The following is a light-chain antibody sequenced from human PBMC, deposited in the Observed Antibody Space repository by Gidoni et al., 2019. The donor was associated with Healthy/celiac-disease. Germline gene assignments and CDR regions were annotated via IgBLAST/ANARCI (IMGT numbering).Light chain of an antibody. CDR3: SSYTSSSTPVV. V-gene: IGLV2-14*01. CDR1: SSDVGGYNY. CDR2: EVS. Sequence: SALTHPASLSGSPGQSITISCTGTSSDVGGYNYVSWYQQHPGKAPKLMIYEVSNRPSGVSNRFSGSLTISGLQAEDEADYYCSSYTSSSTPVVFGGGTKLTVL. J-gene: IGLJ2*01.